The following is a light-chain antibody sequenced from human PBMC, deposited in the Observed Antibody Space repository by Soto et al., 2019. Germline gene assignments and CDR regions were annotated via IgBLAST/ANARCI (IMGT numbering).Light chain of an antibody. V-gene: IGKV3-20*01. CDR3: QQYSLLNLRD. J-gene: IGKJ4*01. Sequence: ENVVTQSPGTLSLSPGERATLSCRASQSVTGSNLAWYQQRPGQAPRLLIYGASSRASGIPDRFSGSGSGTDFTLTISRLEPEDFAVYYCQQYSLLNLRDLGG. CDR1: QSVTGSN. CDR2: GAS.